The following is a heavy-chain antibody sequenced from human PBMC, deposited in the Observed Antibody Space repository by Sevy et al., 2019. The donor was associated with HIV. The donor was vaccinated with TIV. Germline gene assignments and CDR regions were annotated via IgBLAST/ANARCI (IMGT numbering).Heavy chain of an antibody. CDR2: INPRGGST. CDR1: GYTFTSYY. CDR3: ARDARSYGSGCYHIVL. J-gene: IGHJ4*02. V-gene: IGHV1-46*01. Sequence: ASVKVSCKASGYTFTSYYMHWVRQAPGQGLEWMGIINPRGGSTSYEQKFQGRVTMTRHTSTRTVYMELSSRRSEDTAVYYCARDARSYGSGCYHIVLWGQGTLVTVSS. D-gene: IGHD3-10*01.